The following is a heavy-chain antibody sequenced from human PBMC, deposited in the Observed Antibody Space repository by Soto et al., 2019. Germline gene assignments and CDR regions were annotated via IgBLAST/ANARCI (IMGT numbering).Heavy chain of an antibody. CDR2: IKSKTDGGAT. D-gene: IGHD3-22*01. CDR1: GFTFSNAW. V-gene: IGHV3-15*07. CDR3: TTDPSIVVVIIDAFDI. J-gene: IGHJ3*02. Sequence: GGSLRLSCAASGFTFSNAWMNWVRQAPGKGLEWVGRIKSKTDGGATDYAAPVKGRFTISRDDSKNTLYLQMNSLKTEDTAVYYCTTDPSIVVVIIDAFDIWGQGTMVTVSS.